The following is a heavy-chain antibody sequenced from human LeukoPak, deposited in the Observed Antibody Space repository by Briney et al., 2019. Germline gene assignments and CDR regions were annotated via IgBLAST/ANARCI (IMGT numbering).Heavy chain of an antibody. V-gene: IGHV4-61*02. Sequence: SETLSLTCTVSGGSISSGSYYWSWTRQPAGKGLEWIGRIYTSGSTNYNPSLKSRVTISVDTSKNQFSLRLSSVTAADTAVYYCASTIEGATYYFDYWGQGTLVTVSS. CDR1: GGSISSGSYY. D-gene: IGHD1-26*01. J-gene: IGHJ4*02. CDR3: ASTIEGATYYFDY. CDR2: IYTSGST.